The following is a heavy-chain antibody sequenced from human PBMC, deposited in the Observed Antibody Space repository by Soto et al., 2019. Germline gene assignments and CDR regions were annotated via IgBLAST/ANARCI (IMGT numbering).Heavy chain of an antibody. Sequence: QMQLVESGGGVVQPGDSLRLSCVASGFTFNTFAMHWVRQAPGRGPEWVAIIWYDGSYDYYADSVKGRFTISRDNSNTTLFLQMISIRAEDPAVDYCASGTLACCSRTSCYTVTGPNYFGLDVWGQGTTVTVSS. J-gene: IGHJ6*02. CDR2: IWYDGSYD. V-gene: IGHV3-33*01. CDR1: GFTFNTFA. CDR3: ASGTLACCSRTSCYTVTGPNYFGLDV. D-gene: IGHD2-2*02.